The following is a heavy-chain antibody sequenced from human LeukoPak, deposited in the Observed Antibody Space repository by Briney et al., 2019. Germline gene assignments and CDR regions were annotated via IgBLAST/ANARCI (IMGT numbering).Heavy chain of an antibody. D-gene: IGHD3-16*01. CDR2: ISSSSSYI. J-gene: IGHJ4*02. CDR3: ARARGGYSFDY. Sequence: PGGSLRLSCAASGFTFSSYAMSWVRQAPGKGLEWVSSISSSSSYIYYADSVKGRFTISRDNAKNSLYLQMNSLRAEDTAVYYCARARGGYSFDYWGQGTLVTVSS. V-gene: IGHV3-21*01. CDR1: GFTFSSYA.